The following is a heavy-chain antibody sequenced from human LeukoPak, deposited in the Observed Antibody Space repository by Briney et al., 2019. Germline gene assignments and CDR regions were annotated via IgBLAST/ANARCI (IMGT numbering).Heavy chain of an antibody. Sequence: GGSLRLSCAASGFTFSSYSMNWVRQAPGKGLEWVSSISSSSSYIYYADSVKGRFTISRDNAKNSLYLQMNSLRAEDTAVYYCARDLGPYSSGWDAFDIWGQGTMVTVS. CDR2: ISSSSSYI. V-gene: IGHV3-21*01. CDR3: ARDLGPYSSGWDAFDI. CDR1: GFTFSSYS. J-gene: IGHJ3*02. D-gene: IGHD6-19*01.